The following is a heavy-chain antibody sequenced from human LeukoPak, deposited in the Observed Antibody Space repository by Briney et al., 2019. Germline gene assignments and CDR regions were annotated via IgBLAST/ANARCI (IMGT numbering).Heavy chain of an antibody. V-gene: IGHV1-8*03. D-gene: IGHD2-2*01. J-gene: IGHJ5*02. CDR3: ARGYCSSTSCHFDP. Sequence: APVKVSCKASGYTFTSYDINWVRQATGQGLEWMGWMNPNSGNTGYAQKFQGRVTITRNTSISTAYMELSSLRSEDTAVYYCARGYCSSTSCHFDPWGQGTLVTVSS. CDR2: MNPNSGNT. CDR1: GYTFTSYD.